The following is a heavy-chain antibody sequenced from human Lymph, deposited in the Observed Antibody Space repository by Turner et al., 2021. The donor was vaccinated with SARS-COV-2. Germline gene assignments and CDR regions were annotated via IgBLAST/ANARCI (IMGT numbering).Heavy chain of an antibody. CDR2: ITFTSSYI. V-gene: IGHV3-21*01. Sequence: EVQLVESGGGLVKPGGSLRPSCAASGFTFSSYSMNWVRQAPGKGLGWVSSITFTSSYIYYADSVKGRFTISRDNAKNSLYLQMNSLRAEDTAVYYCARGPPDFPYYYDYWGQGTLVTVSS. D-gene: IGHD2-21*02. J-gene: IGHJ4*02. CDR3: ARGPPDFPYYYDY. CDR1: GFTFSSYS.